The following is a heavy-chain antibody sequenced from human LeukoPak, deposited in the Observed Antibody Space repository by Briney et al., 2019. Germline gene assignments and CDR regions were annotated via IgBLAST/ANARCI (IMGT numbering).Heavy chain of an antibody. CDR3: ARNENSGWGYFDY. J-gene: IGHJ4*02. V-gene: IGHV3-23*01. CDR1: GFTFSSYA. CDR2: ISGSGGST. D-gene: IGHD5-12*01. Sequence: GGSLRLSCAASGFTFSSYAMSWVRQAPGKGLEWVSTISGSGGSTYYADSVKGRFTISRDNSKNTLYLQMNSLRAEDTAVYYCARNENSGWGYFDYWGQGTLVTVSS.